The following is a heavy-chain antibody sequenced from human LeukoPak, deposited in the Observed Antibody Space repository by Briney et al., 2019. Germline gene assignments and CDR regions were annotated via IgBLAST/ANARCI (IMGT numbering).Heavy chain of an antibody. CDR1: AFTFSSYA. CDR3: VKPLGSAGYGYYFDY. D-gene: IGHD5-12*01. CDR2: ITSNGGST. V-gene: IGHV3-64D*08. J-gene: IGHJ4*02. Sequence: PGGSLRLSCSASAFTFSSYAMHWVRQAPGKGLEYVSAITSNGGSTYYADSVKGRFTISRDNSKNTLYLQMSSLRVEDTALYYCVKPLGSAGYGYYFDYWGQGTLVTVSS.